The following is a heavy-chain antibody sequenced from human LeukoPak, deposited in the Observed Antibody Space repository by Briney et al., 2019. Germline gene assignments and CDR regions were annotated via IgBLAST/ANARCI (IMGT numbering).Heavy chain of an antibody. Sequence: GGSLRLSCAASGFTFTSDAMNWVRQAPGKGLEWVSSTVSRGTTQYADSVKGRFTVSRDTSKNTLYLQMNSLRADDTAVYYCAKCSTSAYTTGWCNWIDPWGQGTLATVSS. CDR1: GFTFTSDA. CDR2: TVSRGTT. J-gene: IGHJ5*02. CDR3: AKCSTSAYTTGWCNWIDP. V-gene: IGHV3-23*01. D-gene: IGHD6-19*01.